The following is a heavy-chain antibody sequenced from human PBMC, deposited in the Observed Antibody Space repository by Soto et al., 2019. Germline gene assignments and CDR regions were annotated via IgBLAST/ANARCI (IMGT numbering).Heavy chain of an antibody. Sequence: SVKVSCKASGGTFSSYAISWVRQATGQGLEWMGGIIPISGTANYAQKFQGRVTITADESTSTAYMELSSLRSEDTAVYYCARSQGSSTSLEIYYYYYYGMDVWGQGTTVTVSS. J-gene: IGHJ6*02. D-gene: IGHD2-2*01. CDR2: IIPISGTA. CDR3: ARSQGSSTSLEIYYYYYYGMDV. CDR1: GGTFSSYA. V-gene: IGHV1-69*13.